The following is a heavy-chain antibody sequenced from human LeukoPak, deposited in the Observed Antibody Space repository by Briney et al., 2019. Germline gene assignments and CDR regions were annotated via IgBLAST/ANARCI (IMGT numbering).Heavy chain of an antibody. Sequence: ASVKVSCKASGGTFSSYAISWVRQAPGQGLEWMGGIIPIFGTANYAQKFQGRVTITTDESTSTAYMELSSLRSEDTAVYYCARDLAVAGIFDYWSQGTLVTVSS. D-gene: IGHD6-19*01. J-gene: IGHJ4*02. CDR3: ARDLAVAGIFDY. V-gene: IGHV1-69*05. CDR1: GGTFSSYA. CDR2: IIPIFGTA.